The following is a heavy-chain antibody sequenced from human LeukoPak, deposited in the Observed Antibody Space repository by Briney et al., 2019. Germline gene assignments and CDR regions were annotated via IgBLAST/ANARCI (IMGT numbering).Heavy chain of an antibody. V-gene: IGHV1-2*02. CDR1: GYTFTGYY. CDR2: INPNSGGT. J-gene: IGHJ6*02. D-gene: IGHD3-3*01. CDR3: ARDWYYDFWSGPNNYYYYGMDV. Sequence: ASVKVSCKASGYTFTGYYMHGVGQAPGQGLEWMGWINPNSGGTNYAQKFQGRVTMTRDTSISTAYMELSRLRSDDTAVYYCARDWYYDFWSGPNNYYYYGMDVWGQGTTVTVSS.